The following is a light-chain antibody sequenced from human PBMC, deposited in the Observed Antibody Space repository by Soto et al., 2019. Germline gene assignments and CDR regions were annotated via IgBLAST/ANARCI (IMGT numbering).Light chain of an antibody. V-gene: IGKV3-20*01. J-gene: IGKJ1*01. Sequence: IVLTQSPGTLSLSPGERATLSCRASQRVISSYLAWFQQRPGRAPRLLIYGASKRATDIPDRFTGSGSGTDFALTISRLEPEDFATYYCQQSYSSPPTFGQGTKVEIK. CDR1: QRVISSY. CDR2: GAS. CDR3: QQSYSSPPT.